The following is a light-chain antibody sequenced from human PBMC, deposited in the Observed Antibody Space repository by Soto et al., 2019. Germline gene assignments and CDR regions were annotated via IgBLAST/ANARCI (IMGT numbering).Light chain of an antibody. CDR3: QQFNNWPRT. Sequence: EIVMTQSPATLSVSPGERATLSCRASQSVSSNLAWYQQKPGQAPRLLIYAASTRAAGVPARFSGSGSGTDFALTITSLQSEDFAIYYCQQFNNWPRTFGQGNKGDIK. V-gene: IGKV3-15*01. CDR1: QSVSSN. CDR2: AAS. J-gene: IGKJ1*01.